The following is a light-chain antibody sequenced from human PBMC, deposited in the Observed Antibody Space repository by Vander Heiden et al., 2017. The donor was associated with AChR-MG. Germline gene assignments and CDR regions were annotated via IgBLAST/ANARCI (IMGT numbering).Light chain of an antibody. J-gene: IGKJ5*01. CDR3: QQDGSSPYT. CDR2: DAS. CDR1: QSVSSSY. V-gene: IGKV3D-20*01. Sequence: EIVLTQSPATLSLSPGERATLSCGASQSVSSSYLAWYQQKPGLAPRLLIYDASSRATGIPDFTLTISRLEPEDFAVYYCQQDGSSPYTFGQGTRLEIK.